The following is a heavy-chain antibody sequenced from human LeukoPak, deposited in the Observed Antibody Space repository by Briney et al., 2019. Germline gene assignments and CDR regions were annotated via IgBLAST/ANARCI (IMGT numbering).Heavy chain of an antibody. CDR3: ARGYYYDSSGYFAGVC. Sequence: PGGSLRLSCAVSGFTFSSYWMHWVRQAPGKGLVWVSRINSDGSSTSYADSVKGRFTISRDNAKNTLYLQMNSLRAEDTAVYYCARGYYYDSSGYFAGVCWGQGTLVTVSS. V-gene: IGHV3-74*01. D-gene: IGHD3-22*01. J-gene: IGHJ4*02. CDR2: INSDGSST. CDR1: GFTFSSYW.